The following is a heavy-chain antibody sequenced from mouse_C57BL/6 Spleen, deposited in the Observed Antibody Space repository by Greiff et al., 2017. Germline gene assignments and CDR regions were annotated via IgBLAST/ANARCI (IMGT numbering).Heavy chain of an antibody. V-gene: IGHV1-80*01. CDR2: IYPGDGDT. Sequence: VQLVESGAELVKPGASVKISCKASGYAFSSYWMNWVKQRPGKGLEWIGQIYPGDGDTNYNGKFKGKATLTADKSSSTAYMQLSSLTSEDSAVYFCARWPYYGSSLDYWGQGTTLTVSS. D-gene: IGHD1-1*01. CDR3: ARWPYYGSSLDY. CDR1: GYAFSSYW. J-gene: IGHJ2*01.